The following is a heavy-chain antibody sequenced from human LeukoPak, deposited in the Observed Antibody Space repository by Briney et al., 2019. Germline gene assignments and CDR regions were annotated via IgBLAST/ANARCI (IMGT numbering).Heavy chain of an antibody. V-gene: IGHV3-48*01. CDR2: ISGASVSI. D-gene: IGHD3-10*01. Sequence: GGSLRLSCAASKFTFSSYAMNWVSQAPGKGLEWISHISGASVSIYYADSVKGRFTISRDNAKNSLYLQMNSLRAEDTAMYYCARATYYYDSVDAFDIWGQGTMVTVSS. CDR3: ARATYYYDSVDAFDI. J-gene: IGHJ3*02. CDR1: KFTFSSYA.